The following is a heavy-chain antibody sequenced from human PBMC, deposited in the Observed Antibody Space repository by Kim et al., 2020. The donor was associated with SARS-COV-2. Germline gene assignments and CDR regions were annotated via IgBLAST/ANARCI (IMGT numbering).Heavy chain of an antibody. CDR3: ARACPPQMISGGSCYSDAFDI. J-gene: IGHJ3*02. Sequence: SETLSLTCTVSGGSISSSSYYWGWIRQPPGKGLEWIGSIYYSGSTYYNPSLKSRVTISVDTSKNQFSLKLSSVTAADTAVYYCARACPPQMISGGSCYSDAFDIWGQGTMVTVSS. CDR2: IYYSGST. D-gene: IGHD2-15*01. CDR1: GGSISSSSYY. V-gene: IGHV4-39*07.